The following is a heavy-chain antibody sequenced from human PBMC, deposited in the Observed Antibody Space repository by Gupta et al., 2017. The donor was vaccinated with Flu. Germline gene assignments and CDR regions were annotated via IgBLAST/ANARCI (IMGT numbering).Heavy chain of an antibody. D-gene: IGHD2-15*01. V-gene: IGHV3-33*01. CDR2: ISSDGMET. CDR3: ARRGYGSSWLDY. CDR1: GFSLSNFG. Sequence: QVALVESGGGVVQPGPSLRLSCKVSGFSLSNFGMHWVRQTPEKGLEWVAAISSDGMETFYSVSVKGRFTISRDTYTNTLFLQMNRLRVGDTATHFCARRGYGSSWLDYWGQGTRVTISS. J-gene: IGHJ4*02.